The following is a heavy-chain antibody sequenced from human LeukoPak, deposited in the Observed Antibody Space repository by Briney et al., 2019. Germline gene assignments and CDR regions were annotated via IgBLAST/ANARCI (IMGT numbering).Heavy chain of an antibody. V-gene: IGHV3-66*04. Sequence: PGGSLRLSCTASGFTVSSNYMSWVRQAPGKGLEWVSVLHSAGRKHYADSVKGRFTVSRDNSKNTLYLQMNSLRAEDTAVYYCARHSSRFYWYFDLRGRGTLVTVSS. CDR3: ARHSSRFYWYFDL. CDR2: LHSAGRK. CDR1: GFTVSSNY. J-gene: IGHJ2*01. D-gene: IGHD2-2*01.